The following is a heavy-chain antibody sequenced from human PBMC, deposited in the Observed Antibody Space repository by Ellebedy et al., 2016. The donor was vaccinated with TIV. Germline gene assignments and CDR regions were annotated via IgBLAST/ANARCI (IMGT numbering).Heavy chain of an antibody. J-gene: IGHJ4*02. CDR3: ARAPDFDY. CDR2: IYYSGST. CDR1: GGSISSGGSY. Sequence: MPSETLSLTCALSGGSISSGGSYWSWIRQHPGKGLEWIGYIYYSGSTYYNPSLKSRVTISVDTSKNQFSLKLSSVTAADTAVYYCARAPDFDYWGQGTLVTVSS. V-gene: IGHV4-31*11.